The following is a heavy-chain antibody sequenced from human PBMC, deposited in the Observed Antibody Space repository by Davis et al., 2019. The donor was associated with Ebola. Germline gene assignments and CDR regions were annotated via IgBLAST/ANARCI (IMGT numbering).Heavy chain of an antibody. CDR3: ARHGGWGSYWYFDL. Sequence: PSETLSLTCTVSGYSISSGYYWGWIRQPPGKGLEWIGSIYHSGSTYYNPSLKSRVTISVDTSKNQFSLKLSSVTAADTAVYYCARHGGWGSYWYFDLWGRGTLVTVSS. CDR2: IYHSGST. V-gene: IGHV4-38-2*02. CDR1: GYSISSGYY. D-gene: IGHD7-27*01. J-gene: IGHJ2*01.